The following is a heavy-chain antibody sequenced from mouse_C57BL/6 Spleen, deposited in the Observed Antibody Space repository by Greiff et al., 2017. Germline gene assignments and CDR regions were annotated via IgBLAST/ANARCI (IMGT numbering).Heavy chain of an antibody. CDR2: IHPNSGST. J-gene: IGHJ3*01. V-gene: IGHV1-64*01. CDR3: ARPSYDGYPFAY. CDR1: GYTFTSYW. Sequence: QVQPQQPGAELVKPGASVKLSCKASGYTFTSYWMHWVKQRPGQGLEWIGMIHPNSGSTNYNEKFKSKATLTVDKSSSTAYMQLSSLTSEDSAVYYCARPSYDGYPFAYWGQGTLVTVSA. D-gene: IGHD2-3*01.